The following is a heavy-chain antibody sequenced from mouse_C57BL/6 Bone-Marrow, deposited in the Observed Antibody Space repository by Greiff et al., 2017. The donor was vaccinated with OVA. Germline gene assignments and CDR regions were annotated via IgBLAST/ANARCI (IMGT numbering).Heavy chain of an antibody. D-gene: IGHD1-1*01. CDR2: IWSDGST. Sequence: QVQLQQSGPGLVAPSQSLSITCTVSGFSLTSYGLHWVRQPPGKGLEWLVVIWSDGSTTYNSALKSRLSISKDNSKSQVFLKMNSLQTDDTAMYYCARHPSYYYGSSLYAMDYWGQGTSVTVSS. CDR1: GFSLTSYG. CDR3: ARHPSYYYGSSLYAMDY. J-gene: IGHJ4*01. V-gene: IGHV2-6-1*01.